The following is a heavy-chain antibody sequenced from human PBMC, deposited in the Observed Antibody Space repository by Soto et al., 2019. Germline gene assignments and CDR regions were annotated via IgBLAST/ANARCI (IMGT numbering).Heavy chain of an antibody. D-gene: IGHD3-22*01. Sequence: SETLSLTCAVSGGSISSTNWWSWVRQTPGRGLEWIAEIHHSGSANYNPSLKSRVTISVDKSKNHFSLKLSSVTAADTAVYHCARAVQHYHDSSALYYDYWGRGTLVTVSS. J-gene: IGHJ4*02. CDR3: ARAVQHYHDSSALYYDY. V-gene: IGHV4-4*02. CDR1: GGSISSTNW. CDR2: IHHSGSA.